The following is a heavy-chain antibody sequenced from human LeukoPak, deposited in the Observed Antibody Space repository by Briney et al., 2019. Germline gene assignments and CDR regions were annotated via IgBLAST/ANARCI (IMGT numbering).Heavy chain of an antibody. V-gene: IGHV3-23*01. CDR1: GFTFSSYA. CDR2: ISASSSI. D-gene: IGHD4-23*01. CDR3: TRTVNSASDF. Sequence: GGSLRLSCAASGFTFSSYAMNWVRQAPGKGLEWVSGISASSSIYYADSVKGRFTISRDNAKTSLFLQMNSLRIDDTAMYYCTRTVNSASDFWGQGTLVTVSS. J-gene: IGHJ4*02.